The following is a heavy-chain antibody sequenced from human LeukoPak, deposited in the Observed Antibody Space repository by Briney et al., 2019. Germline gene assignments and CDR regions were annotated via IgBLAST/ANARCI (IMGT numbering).Heavy chain of an antibody. J-gene: IGHJ4*02. V-gene: IGHV4-4*07. CDR2: IYTSGST. Sequence: PSETLSLTCTVSGGSISSYYWSWIRQPAGEGLEWIGRIYTSGSTNYNPSLKSRVTMSVDTSKNQFSLKLSSVTAADTAVYYCASQIAVASGYYFDYWGQGTLVTVSS. D-gene: IGHD6-19*01. CDR1: GGSISSYY. CDR3: ASQIAVASGYYFDY.